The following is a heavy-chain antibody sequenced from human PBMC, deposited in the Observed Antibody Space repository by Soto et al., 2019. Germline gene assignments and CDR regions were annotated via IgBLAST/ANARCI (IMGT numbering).Heavy chain of an antibody. D-gene: IGHD3-22*01. V-gene: IGHV4-39*01. CDR1: GDSISNSRFY. J-gene: IGHJ5*02. CDR2: IYHTGNA. CDR3: ARDFFDSSDCPTNWFDP. Sequence: PSETLSLTCSVSGDSISNSRFYWAWIRQPPGEGLEWIGSIYHTGNAYYNPSLKSRVTISVDTSKNQFSLKLTSVTAADAALYYCARDFFDSSDCPTNWFDPWGQGTLVTVSS.